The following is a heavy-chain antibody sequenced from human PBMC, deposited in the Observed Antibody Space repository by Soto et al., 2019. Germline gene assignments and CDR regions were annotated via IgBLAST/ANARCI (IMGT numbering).Heavy chain of an antibody. D-gene: IGHD1-1*01. V-gene: IGHV3-74*01. CDR1: GFTFSNHW. CDR2: IKTDGSTT. CDR3: DRNWNGVEY. J-gene: IGHJ1*01. Sequence: EVQLVESGGGLVQPGESLRLSCEASGFTFSNHWMHWVRQAPGKGPVWVKRIKTDGSTTNYADYVKGRFTVSRDNSKNTLLPQMKSPRVEDTAVYYCDRNWNGVEYRGQGILVTVSS.